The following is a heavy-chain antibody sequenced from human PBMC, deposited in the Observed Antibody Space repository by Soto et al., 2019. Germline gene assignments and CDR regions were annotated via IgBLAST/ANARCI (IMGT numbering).Heavy chain of an antibody. J-gene: IGHJ4*02. D-gene: IGHD2-15*01. CDR1: GGTFSSYA. CDR3: ARPRGYCSGGSCYTTFPFDY. Sequence: QVQLVQSGAEVKKPGSSVKVSCKASGGTFSSYAISWVRQAPGQGLEWMGGIIPIFGTANYAQKFQGRVTINADESTSTAYMELSSLRSEDTAVYYCARPRGYCSGGSCYTTFPFDYWGQGTLVTVSS. V-gene: IGHV1-69*01. CDR2: IIPIFGTA.